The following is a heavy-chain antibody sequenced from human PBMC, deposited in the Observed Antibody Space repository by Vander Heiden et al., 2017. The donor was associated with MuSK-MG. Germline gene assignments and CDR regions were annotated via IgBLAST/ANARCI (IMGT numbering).Heavy chain of an antibody. CDR3: ARGAMGAFDI. V-gene: IGHV3-13*01. Sequence: EVQLVESGGGLVQPGGSLRLSCAASGFTFSSYDLHWVRPATGKGLEWVSAIGTAGDTYCPGTVKGQFTISRENAKNSLYLQMNSLRAGDTAVYYCARGAMGAFDIWGQGTMVTVSS. J-gene: IGHJ3*02. CDR1: GFTFSSYD. CDR2: IGTAGDT. D-gene: IGHD1-26*01.